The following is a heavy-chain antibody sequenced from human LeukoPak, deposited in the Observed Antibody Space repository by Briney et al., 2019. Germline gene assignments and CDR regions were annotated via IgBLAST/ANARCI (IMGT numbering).Heavy chain of an antibody. Sequence: GASVKVSCKASGYTFTSYGISWVRQAPGQGLEWMGWISAYNGNTNYAQKLQGRVTMTEDTSTDTAYMELSSLRSEDTAVYYCARATGGSYYGDYHYYMDVWGKGTTVTVSS. D-gene: IGHD1-26*01. CDR3: ARATGGSYYGDYHYYMDV. J-gene: IGHJ6*03. V-gene: IGHV1-18*01. CDR2: ISAYNGNT. CDR1: GYTFTSYG.